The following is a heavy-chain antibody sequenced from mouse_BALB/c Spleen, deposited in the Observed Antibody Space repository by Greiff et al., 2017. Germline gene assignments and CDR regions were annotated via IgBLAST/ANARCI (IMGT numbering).Heavy chain of an antibody. CDR2: IYPGDGDT. D-gene: IGHD2-1*01. Sequence: LVESGPELVKPGASVKISCKASGYAFSSSWMNWVKQRPGQGLEWIGRIYPGDGDTNYNGKFKGKATLTADKSSSTAYMQLSSLTSVDSAVYFCARYGNRYYFDYWGQGTTLTVSS. V-gene: IGHV1-82*01. J-gene: IGHJ2*01. CDR3: ARYGNRYYFDY. CDR1: GYAFSSSW.